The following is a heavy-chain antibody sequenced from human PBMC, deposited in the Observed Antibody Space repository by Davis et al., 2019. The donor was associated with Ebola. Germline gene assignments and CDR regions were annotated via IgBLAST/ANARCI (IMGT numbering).Heavy chain of an antibody. CDR1: GGTFSSYA. Sequence: AASVKVSCKASGGTFSSYAISWVRQAPGQGLEWMGGIIPIFGTANYAQKFQGRVTITADESTSTAYMELSSLRSEDTAVYYCARDGAYSSSWYGGSDYFDYWGQGTLVTASS. D-gene: IGHD6-13*01. CDR2: IIPIFGTA. CDR3: ARDGAYSSSWYGGSDYFDY. V-gene: IGHV1-69*13. J-gene: IGHJ4*02.